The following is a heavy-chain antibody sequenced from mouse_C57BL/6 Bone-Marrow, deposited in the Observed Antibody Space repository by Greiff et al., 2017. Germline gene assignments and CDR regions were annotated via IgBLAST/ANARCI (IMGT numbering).Heavy chain of an antibody. CDR1: GYTFTDYY. V-gene: IGHV1-26*01. Sequence: EVQLQQSGPELVKPGASVKISCKASGYTFTDYYMNWVKQSHGKSLEWIGDINPKNGGTSYNQKFKGKATLTGEKSSSTAYMDLRSLTSEDSAVYYCARGGSSYGWYFDVWGTGTTVTVSS. D-gene: IGHD1-1*01. CDR3: ARGGSSYGWYFDV. CDR2: INPKNGGT. J-gene: IGHJ1*03.